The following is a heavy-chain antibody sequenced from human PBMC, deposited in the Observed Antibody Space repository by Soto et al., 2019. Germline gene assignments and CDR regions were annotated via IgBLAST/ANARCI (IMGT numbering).Heavy chain of an antibody. Sequence: QVQLVESGGGVVQPGRSLRLSCAASGFTFSSYAMHWVRQAPGKGLEWVAVISYDGSNKYYADSVKGRFTISRDNYKNTLYLKMNSLRAEDTAVYYCARDPGDFWSGYRNYYYYYGMDVWGQGTTVTVSS. J-gene: IGHJ6*02. CDR1: GFTFSSYA. D-gene: IGHD3-3*01. CDR3: ARDPGDFWSGYRNYYYYYGMDV. CDR2: ISYDGSNK. V-gene: IGHV3-30-3*01.